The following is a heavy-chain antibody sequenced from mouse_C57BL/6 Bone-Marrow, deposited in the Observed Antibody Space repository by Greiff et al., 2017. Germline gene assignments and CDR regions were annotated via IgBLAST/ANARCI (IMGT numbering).Heavy chain of an antibody. CDR1: GYTFTDYY. CDR2: INPNNGGT. J-gene: IGHJ3*01. CDR3: ANPAWFAY. Sequence: VQLHQSGPELVKPGASVKISCKASGYTFTDYYMNWVKQSHGKSLEWIGDINPNNGGTSYNQKFKGKATLTVDKSSSTAYMELRSLTSEDSAVYYCANPAWFAYWGQGTLVTVSA. V-gene: IGHV1-26*01.